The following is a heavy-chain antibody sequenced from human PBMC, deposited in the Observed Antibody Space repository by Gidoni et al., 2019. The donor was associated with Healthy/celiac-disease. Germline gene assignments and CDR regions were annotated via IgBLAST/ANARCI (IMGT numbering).Heavy chain of an antibody. D-gene: IGHD3-22*01. J-gene: IGHJ6*02. V-gene: IGHV3-33*01. CDR2: IWYDGSNK. CDR1: GFTFSSYG. CDR3: ARSGLYDSSGYYYVQYYYYGMDV. Sequence: QVQLVESGGGVVQPGRSLRLPCAASGFTFSSYGLHWVRQAPGKGLEWVAVIWYDGSNKYYADSVKGRFTISRDNSKNTLYLQMNSLRAEDTAVYYCARSGLYDSSGYYYVQYYYYGMDVWGQGTTVTVSS.